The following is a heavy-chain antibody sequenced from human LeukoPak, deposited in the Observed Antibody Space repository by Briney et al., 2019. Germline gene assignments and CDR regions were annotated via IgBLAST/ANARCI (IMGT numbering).Heavy chain of an antibody. V-gene: IGHV3-30*02. CDR1: GFTFSSYG. J-gene: IGHJ4*02. CDR3: AKDLGPVALNGGDY. Sequence: GGSLRLSCAASGFTFSSYGMHWVRQAPGRGLEWVAFIRYDGSNKYYADSVKGRFTISRDNSKNTLYLQMSSLRPDDTAVYYCAKDLGPVALNGGDYWGQGTLVTVSS. D-gene: IGHD6-19*01. CDR2: IRYDGSNK.